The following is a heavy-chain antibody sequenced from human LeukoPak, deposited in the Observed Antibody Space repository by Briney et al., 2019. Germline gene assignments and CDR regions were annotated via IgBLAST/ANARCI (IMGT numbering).Heavy chain of an antibody. CDR2: INPNSGGT. D-gene: IGHD6-13*01. CDR1: GYTFSNSG. CDR3: ARDRSIAAALYYYYMDV. Sequence: GASVKVSCKASGYTFSNSGISWVRQAPGQGLEWMGWINPNSGGTNYAQKFQGRVTMTRDTSISTAYMELSRLRSDDTAVYYCARDRSIAAALYYYYMDVWGKGTTVTISS. V-gene: IGHV1-2*02. J-gene: IGHJ6*03.